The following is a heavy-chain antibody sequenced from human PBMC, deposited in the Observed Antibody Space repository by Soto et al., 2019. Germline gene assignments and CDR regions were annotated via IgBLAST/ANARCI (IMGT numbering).Heavy chain of an antibody. Sequence: TGGSLRLSCAASGFTFSSYSMNWVRQAPGKGLEWVSSISSSSSYIYYADSVKGRFTISRDNAKNSLYLQMNSLRAEDTAVYYCARDNSDYYDSSGYYYSASGRDKYDYWGQGTLVTVSS. CDR1: GFTFSSYS. D-gene: IGHD3-22*01. J-gene: IGHJ4*02. V-gene: IGHV3-21*01. CDR2: ISSSSSYI. CDR3: ARDNSDYYDSSGYYYSASGRDKYDY.